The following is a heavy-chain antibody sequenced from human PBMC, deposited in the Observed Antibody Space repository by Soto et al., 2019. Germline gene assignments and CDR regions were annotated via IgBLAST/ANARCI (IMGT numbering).Heavy chain of an antibody. V-gene: IGHV1-18*04. CDR1: GYTFINYG. D-gene: IGHD1-26*01. Sequence: QVQLVQSGAEVKKPGASVKLSCKASGYTFINYGLTWVRQAPGQGLEWVGWISANTGHTVYAQKFQARVTMPTHTSTSTAYMELRSLRSDDTSVYYCARRAGGGGYYVGRYLGQGTLVTVSS. J-gene: IGHJ4*02. CDR3: ARRAGGGGYYVGRY. CDR2: ISANTGHT.